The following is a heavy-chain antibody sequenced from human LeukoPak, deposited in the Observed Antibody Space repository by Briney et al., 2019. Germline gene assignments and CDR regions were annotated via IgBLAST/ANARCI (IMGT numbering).Heavy chain of an antibody. Sequence: PSETLTLTCTVSGGSVSSSSSYWGWIRQPPGKGLEWIGRVYYGGNTNYNPSLKSRVTISVDTSKNQFSLKLSSVTAADTALYYCASASYGSSWYGGGDWFDPWGQGILVTVSS. V-gene: IGHV4-39*07. D-gene: IGHD6-13*01. J-gene: IGHJ5*02. CDR3: ASASYGSSWYGGGDWFDP. CDR2: VYYGGNT. CDR1: GGSVSSSSSY.